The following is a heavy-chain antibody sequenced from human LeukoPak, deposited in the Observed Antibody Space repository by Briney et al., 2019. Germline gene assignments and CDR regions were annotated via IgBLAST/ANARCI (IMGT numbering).Heavy chain of an antibody. J-gene: IGHJ6*03. CDR2: IYIGGVT. Sequence: SETLSLTCTVSGGSITSGTYFWTWVRQSAGNGLEWIGRIYIGGVTNYNPSLKSRLSISLDTSKNQFSLKLTSLTAADTAIYYCARATAWNYHFYMDVWGKGTTVSVSS. CDR1: GGSITSGTYF. V-gene: IGHV4-61*02. CDR3: ARATAWNYHFYMDV. D-gene: IGHD1-1*01.